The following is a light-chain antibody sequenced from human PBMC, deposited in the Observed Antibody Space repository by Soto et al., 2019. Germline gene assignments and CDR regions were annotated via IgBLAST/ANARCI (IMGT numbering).Light chain of an antibody. CDR1: SSDIGGYNY. J-gene: IGLJ3*02. CDR3: AAWDDSLNGWV. V-gene: IGLV2-8*01. CDR2: EVN. Sequence: QSALTQPPSASGSPGQSVTISCTGTSSDIGGYNYVSWYQKHPGKAPKLMISEVNKRPSGVPDRFSGSKSGTSASLAISGLQSEDEADYYCAAWDDSLNGWVFGGGTKLTVL.